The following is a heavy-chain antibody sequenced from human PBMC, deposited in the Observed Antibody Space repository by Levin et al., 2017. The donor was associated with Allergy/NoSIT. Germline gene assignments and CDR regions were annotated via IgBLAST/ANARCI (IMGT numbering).Heavy chain of an antibody. V-gene: IGHV3-9*01. CDR1: GFTFDDYA. CDR2: ISWNSGSI. Sequence: SLKISCAASGFTFDDYAMHWVRQAPGKGLEWVSGISWNSGSIGYADSVKGRFTISRDNAKNSLYLQMNSLRAEDTALYYCAKEGLDAFDIWGQGTMVTVSS. J-gene: IGHJ3*02. CDR3: AKEGLDAFDI.